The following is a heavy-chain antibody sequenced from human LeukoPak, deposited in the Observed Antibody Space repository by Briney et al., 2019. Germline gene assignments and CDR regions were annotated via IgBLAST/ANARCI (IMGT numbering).Heavy chain of an antibody. J-gene: IGHJ6*03. D-gene: IGHD3-22*01. CDR3: ARDASGYYDSSGYYSYYYYYMDV. V-gene: IGHV4-4*07. CDR1: GGSISSYY. Sequence: PSETLSLTCTVSGGSISSYYWSWIRQPAGKGLEWIGRIYTSGSTNYNPSLKNRVAMSVDTSKNQFSLKLSSVTAADTAVYYCARDASGYYDSSGYYSYYYYYMDVWGKGTTVTVSS. CDR2: IYTSGST.